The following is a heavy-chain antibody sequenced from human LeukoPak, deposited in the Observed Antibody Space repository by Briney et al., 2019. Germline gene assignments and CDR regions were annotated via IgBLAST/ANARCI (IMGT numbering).Heavy chain of an antibody. V-gene: IGHV4-34*01. D-gene: IGHD3-16*01. J-gene: IGHJ2*01. CDR3: ARVVSYWGTRKCERYFDL. CDR2: INHSGST. CDR1: GGSFSGYY. Sequence: SETLSLTCAVYGGSFSGYYWSWIRQPPGKGLEWIGEINHSGSTNYNPSLKSRVTISVDTSKNQFSLKLSSVTAADTAVYYCARVVSYWGTRKCERYFDLWGRGTLVTVSS.